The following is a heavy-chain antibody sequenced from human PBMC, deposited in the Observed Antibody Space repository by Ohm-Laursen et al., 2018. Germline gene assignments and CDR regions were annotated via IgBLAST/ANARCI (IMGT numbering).Heavy chain of an antibody. CDR1: GYTFTSYY. D-gene: IGHD3-3*01. V-gene: IGHV1-46*01. Sequence: ASVKVSCKASGYTFTSYYMHWARQAPGQGLEWMGIINPSGGSTSYAQKFQGRVTMTRDTSISTAYMELSRLRSDDTAVYYCARDWDFWSGYPDYWGQGTLVTVSS. J-gene: IGHJ4*02. CDR3: ARDWDFWSGYPDY. CDR2: INPSGGST.